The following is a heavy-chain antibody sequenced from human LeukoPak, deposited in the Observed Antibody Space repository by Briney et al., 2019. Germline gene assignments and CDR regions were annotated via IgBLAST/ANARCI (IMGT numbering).Heavy chain of an antibody. J-gene: IGHJ4*02. V-gene: IGHV4-34*01. CDR3: AGGGLYYYGSSGYRRHYFDY. CDR1: GGSFSGYY. D-gene: IGHD3-22*01. CDR2: INHSGST. Sequence: SETLSLTCAVYGGSFSGYYWSRIRQPPGKGLEWIGEINHSGSTNYNPSLKSRVTISVDTSKNQFSLKLSSVTAADTAVYYCAGGGLYYYGSSGYRRHYFDYWGQGTLVTVSS.